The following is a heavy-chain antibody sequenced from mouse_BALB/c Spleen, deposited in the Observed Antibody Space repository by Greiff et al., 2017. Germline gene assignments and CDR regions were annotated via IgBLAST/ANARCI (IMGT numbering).Heavy chain of an antibody. Sequence: EVMLVESGGGLVKPGGSLKLSCAASGFTFSDYYMYWVRQTPEKRLEWVATISDGGSYTYYPDSVKGRFTISRDNAKNTLYLQMSSLKSEDTAMYYCARDLSTTVVAGYFDVWGEGTTVTVSS. CDR3: ARDLSTTVVAGYFDV. D-gene: IGHD1-1*01. CDR1: GFTFSDYY. V-gene: IGHV5-4*02. CDR2: ISDGGSYT. J-gene: IGHJ1*01.